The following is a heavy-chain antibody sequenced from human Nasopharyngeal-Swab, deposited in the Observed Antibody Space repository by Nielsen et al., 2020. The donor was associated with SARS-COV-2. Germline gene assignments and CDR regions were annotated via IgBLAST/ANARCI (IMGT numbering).Heavy chain of an antibody. CDR2: MNPNSGNT. D-gene: IGHD2-2*01. CDR3: ARGLGYCSSTSCYYYYYGMDV. J-gene: IGHJ6*02. Sequence: ASVKVSCKASGYTFTSYDINWVRQATGQGLEWMGWMNPNSGNTGYAQKFQGRVTMTRNTSISTAYMELSSLRSEDTAVDYCARGLGYCSSTSCYYYYYGMDVWGQGTTVTVSS. CDR1: GYTFTSYD. V-gene: IGHV1-8*01.